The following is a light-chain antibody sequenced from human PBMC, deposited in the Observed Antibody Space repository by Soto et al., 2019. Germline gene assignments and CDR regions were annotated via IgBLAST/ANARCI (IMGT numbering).Light chain of an antibody. V-gene: IGKV1-5*01. Sequence: DIQMTQSPSTLSASVGDRVTITCRASQSISAWLAWYQQKPGKAPKLLIYDASNLVTGVPSRFTCSGSGTDFPLTISSLQPDDYATYYCQQYDTYLRTFGQGTKVDFK. CDR2: DAS. J-gene: IGKJ1*01. CDR1: QSISAW. CDR3: QQYDTYLRT.